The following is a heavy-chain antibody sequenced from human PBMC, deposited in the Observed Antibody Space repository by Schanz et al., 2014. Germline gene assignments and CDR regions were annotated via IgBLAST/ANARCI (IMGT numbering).Heavy chain of an antibody. V-gene: IGHV3-48*01. Sequence: EVKMVESGGGVVQPGRSLRLSCAASGFNFGSHGMHWVRQAPGKGLEWISYITYNGGTIYYADSVKGRFTISRDNAKNSLYLEMNSLRAEDTALYYCARDRRNADLDYWGQGTLVTVSS. J-gene: IGHJ4*02. CDR3: ARDRRNADLDY. CDR1: GFNFGSHG. D-gene: IGHD1-1*01. CDR2: ITYNGGTI.